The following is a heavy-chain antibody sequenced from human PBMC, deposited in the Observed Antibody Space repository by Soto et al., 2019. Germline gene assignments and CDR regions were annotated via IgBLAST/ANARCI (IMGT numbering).Heavy chain of an antibody. V-gene: IGHV3-23*01. CDR1: GLIFSDYA. CDR2: ISGSGGDT. D-gene: IGHD1-26*01. CDR3: AKDRFGIVGPVDY. Sequence: PGGSLRLSCAASGLIFSDYAMSWVRQAPGKGLECVACISGSGGDTFYAESVKGRFTISRDNSKNTLSLHMNSLRVDDTAVYFCAKDRFGIVGPVDYWGQGTLVTVSS. J-gene: IGHJ4*02.